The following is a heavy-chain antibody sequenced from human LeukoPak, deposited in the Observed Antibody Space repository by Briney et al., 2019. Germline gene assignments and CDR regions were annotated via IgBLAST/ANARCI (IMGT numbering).Heavy chain of an antibody. CDR1: GFTFSSYS. J-gene: IGHJ4*02. V-gene: IGHV3-21*04. D-gene: IGHD5-24*01. Sequence: GGSLRLSCAASGFTFSSYSMNWVRRSPGKGLEWVSSISSSSSYIYYVDSVKGRFTISRDNAKNSLYLQMNSLRAEDTAVYYCARNDVSRGGYTINWGQGTLVTVSS. CDR2: ISSSSSYI. CDR3: ARNDVSRGGYTIN.